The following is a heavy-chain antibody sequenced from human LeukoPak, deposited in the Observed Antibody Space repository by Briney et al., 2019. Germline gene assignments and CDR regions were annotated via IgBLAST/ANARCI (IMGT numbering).Heavy chain of an antibody. V-gene: IGHV1-18*01. CDR3: ASYSGNNEDAFDI. J-gene: IGHJ3*02. CDR1: GYTFTSYG. CDR2: ISAYNGNT. Sequence: ASVKVSCKASGYTFTSYGISWVRQAPGQGLEWMGWISAYNGNTNYAQKLQGRVTMTRDTSISTAYMELSRLRSDDTAVYYCASYSGNNEDAFDIWGQGTMVTVSS. D-gene: IGHD1-26*01.